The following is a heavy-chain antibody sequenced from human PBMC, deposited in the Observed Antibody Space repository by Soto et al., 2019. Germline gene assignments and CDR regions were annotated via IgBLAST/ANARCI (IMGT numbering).Heavy chain of an antibody. CDR1: GYTFTSYA. V-gene: IGHV1-3*01. D-gene: IGHD3-10*01. Sequence: GASVKVSCKASGYTFTSYAMHWVRQAPGQRLEWMGWINAGNGNTKYSQKFQGRVTITRDTSASTAYMELSSLRSEDTAVYYCARAAYYYGSGSYPVDDYWGQGTLVTVSS. J-gene: IGHJ4*02. CDR3: ARAAYYYGSGSYPVDDY. CDR2: INAGNGNT.